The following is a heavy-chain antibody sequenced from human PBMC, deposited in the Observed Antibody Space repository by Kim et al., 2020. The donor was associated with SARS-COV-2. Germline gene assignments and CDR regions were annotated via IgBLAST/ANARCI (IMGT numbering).Heavy chain of an antibody. Sequence: SETLSLTCAVSGGSISSYYLRWIRQPPGKGLEWIGYIYYSGSTNYNPSLKSRITISVDTSKNQSSLKLISVTAADTAVYYCAKGSSSPDIWGQGTLVTVSS. V-gene: IGHV4-59*01. D-gene: IGHD6-6*01. CDR1: GGSISSYY. J-gene: IGHJ4*02. CDR3: AKGSSSPDI. CDR2: IYYSGST.